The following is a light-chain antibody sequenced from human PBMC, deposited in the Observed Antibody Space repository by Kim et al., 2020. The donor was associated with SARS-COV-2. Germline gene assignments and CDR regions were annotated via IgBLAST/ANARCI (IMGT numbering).Light chain of an antibody. CDR1: SSNLVAGYD. Sequence: QSVLTQPPSVSGAPGKRVTISCTGSSSNLVAGYDVHWYQQLPGTAPKVVIYGNSNRPSGVPDRFSGSKSGTSASLAIAGLQAEDETDYYCQAYDRSLGGHGLFGGGTQLTVL. J-gene: IGLJ2*01. V-gene: IGLV1-40*01. CDR2: GNS. CDR3: QAYDRSLGGHGL.